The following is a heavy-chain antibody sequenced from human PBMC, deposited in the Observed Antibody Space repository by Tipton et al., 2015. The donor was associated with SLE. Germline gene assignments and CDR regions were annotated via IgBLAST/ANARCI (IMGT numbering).Heavy chain of an antibody. D-gene: IGHD3-10*01. CDR2: IYSNGMT. Sequence: TLSLTCTVSDGSVTSSSYYWSWIRQPAGKGLEWIGRIYSNGMTNYNPSLKSRVTMSVDTSKNQFSLKLNSVTAADTAVYYCARGSSAFEIWGQGTLVTVSS. V-gene: IGHV4-61*10. CDR1: DGSVTSSSYY. CDR3: ARGSSAFEI. J-gene: IGHJ3*02.